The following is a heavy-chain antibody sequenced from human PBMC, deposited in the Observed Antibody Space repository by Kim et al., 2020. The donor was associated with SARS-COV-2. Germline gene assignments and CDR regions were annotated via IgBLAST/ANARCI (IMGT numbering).Heavy chain of an antibody. V-gene: IGHV3-23*01. J-gene: IGHJ6*03. CDR1: GFAFSTYA. Sequence: GGSLRLSCAASGFAFSTYAMSWVRQAPGKGLEWVSGISASGATSYYADSVKGRFTISRDNLQDTIHLQMNSLRVEDTAIYYCAKTFGFWDSGDQRYYYHTMDVWGNGTTVTVSS. CDR2: ISASGATS. CDR3: AKTFGFWDSGDQRYYYHTMDV. D-gene: IGHD6-19*01.